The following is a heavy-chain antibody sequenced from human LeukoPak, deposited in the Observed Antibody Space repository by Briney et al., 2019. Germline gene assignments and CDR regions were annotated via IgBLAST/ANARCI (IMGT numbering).Heavy chain of an antibody. CDR1: GYTFTSYS. J-gene: IGHJ5*02. V-gene: IGHV1-18*01. D-gene: IGHD2-2*01. Sequence: ASVKVSCKASGYTFTSYSISWVRQAPGQGLEWMGWISAYNGNTNYAQKLQGRVTMTTDTSTSTAYMELRSLRSDDTAVYYCATSGRGVPAAMTRNWFDPWGQGTLVTVSS. CDR3: ATSGRGVPAAMTRNWFDP. CDR2: ISAYNGNT.